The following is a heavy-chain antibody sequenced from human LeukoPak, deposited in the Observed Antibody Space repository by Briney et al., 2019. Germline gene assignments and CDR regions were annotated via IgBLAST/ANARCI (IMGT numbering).Heavy chain of an antibody. CDR1: GQSTTTYR. Sequence: SETLSLTCSVSGQSTTTYRWSWIRQSAAKGLEWMGRIDEDGSTTYSPSLRSRVTVSADTSKNQVSLKLKLVTAADTAVYFCARGYRSTTHCHFDSWGRGTLVTVSS. V-gene: IGHV4-4*07. CDR3: ARGYRSTTHCHFDS. J-gene: IGHJ5*01. D-gene: IGHD2-2*01. CDR2: IDEDGST.